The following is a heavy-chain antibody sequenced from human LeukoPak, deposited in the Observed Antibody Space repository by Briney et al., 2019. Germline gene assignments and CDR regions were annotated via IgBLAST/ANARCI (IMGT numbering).Heavy chain of an antibody. CDR1: GYTFTSYG. Sequence: ASVKVSCKASGYTFTSYGISWVRQAPGQGLEWMGWISAYNGNTNYAQKLQGRVTMTTGTSTSTAYMELRSLRSDDTAVYYCARSPAGGEYDSSGYIESLWGQGTLVTVSS. CDR2: ISAYNGNT. CDR3: ARSPAGGEYDSSGYIESL. D-gene: IGHD3-22*01. J-gene: IGHJ4*02. V-gene: IGHV1-18*01.